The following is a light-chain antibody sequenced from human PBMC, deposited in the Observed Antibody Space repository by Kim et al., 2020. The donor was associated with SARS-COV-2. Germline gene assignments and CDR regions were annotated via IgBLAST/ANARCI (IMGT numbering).Light chain of an antibody. CDR2: AAS. J-gene: IGKJ1*01. CDR3: QQSYSTPWT. V-gene: IGKV1-39*01. Sequence: ASVGDRVTITCRASQSISSYLNWYQQKPGKAPKLLIYAASSLQSGVTSRFSGSGSGTDFTLTISSLQPEDFATYYCQQSYSTPWTFGQGTKVEIK. CDR1: QSISSY.